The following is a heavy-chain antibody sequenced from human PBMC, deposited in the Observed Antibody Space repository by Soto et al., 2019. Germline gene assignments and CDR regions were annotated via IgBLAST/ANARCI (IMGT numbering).Heavy chain of an antibody. CDR3: ARRGDYYGSGSYYRRSNTNWFDP. J-gene: IGHJ5*02. CDR2: INHSGST. D-gene: IGHD3-10*01. Sequence: SETLSLTCAVYGGSFSGYYWSWIRQPPGKGLEWIGEINHSGSTNYNPSLKSRVTISVDTSKNQFSLKLSSVTAADTAVYYCARRGDYYGSGSYYRRSNTNWFDPWGQGTLVTVSS. CDR1: GGSFSGYY. V-gene: IGHV4-34*01.